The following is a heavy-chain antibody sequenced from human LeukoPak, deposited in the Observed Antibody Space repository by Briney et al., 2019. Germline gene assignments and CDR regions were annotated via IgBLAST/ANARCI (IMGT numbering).Heavy chain of an antibody. D-gene: IGHD3-22*01. CDR2: IYNSGST. CDR3: ASQPYYESSGYHFY. CDR1: GGSISSSTYN. J-gene: IGHJ4*02. Sequence: EPSETLPLTCTVSGGSISSSTYNWGWIRQPPGKGLEWIGSIYNSGSTFYNPSLKSRATISIDTSKNQFSLKLSSVTAADTAIYYCASQPYYESSGYHFYWGQGTLVTVSS. V-gene: IGHV4-39*01.